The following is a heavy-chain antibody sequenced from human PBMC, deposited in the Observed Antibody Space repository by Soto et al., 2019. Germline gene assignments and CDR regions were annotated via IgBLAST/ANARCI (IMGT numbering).Heavy chain of an antibody. CDR2: ISYDGSNK. J-gene: IGHJ4*02. D-gene: IGHD4-4*01. CDR3: ASRQYYFDY. V-gene: IGHV3-30-3*01. CDR1: GFTFSSYA. Sequence: QVQLVESGGGVVQPGRSLRLSCAASGFTFSSYAMHWVRQAPGKGLEWVAVISYDGSNKYYADSVKGRFTISRDNSKNTLYLQMNSRRAEDTAVYYCASRQYYFDYWGQGTLVTVSS.